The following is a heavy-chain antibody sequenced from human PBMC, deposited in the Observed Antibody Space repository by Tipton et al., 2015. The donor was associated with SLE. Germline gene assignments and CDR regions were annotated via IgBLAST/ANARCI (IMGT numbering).Heavy chain of an antibody. Sequence: LRLSCTVSGGSISSHYWSWIRQPPGKGLEWIGYIYYSGSTNYNPSLKSRVTISVDTSKNQFSLKLSSVTAADTAVYYCARVYYPQGAFDIWGQGTMVTVSS. CDR3: ARVYYPQGAFDI. CDR2: IYYSGST. CDR1: GGSISSHY. V-gene: IGHV4-59*11. J-gene: IGHJ3*02. D-gene: IGHD3-10*01.